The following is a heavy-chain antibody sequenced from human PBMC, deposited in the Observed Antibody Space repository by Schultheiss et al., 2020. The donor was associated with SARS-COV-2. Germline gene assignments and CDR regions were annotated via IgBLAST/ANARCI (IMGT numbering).Heavy chain of an antibody. CDR3: ARNWNDHLDI. D-gene: IGHD1-1*01. V-gene: IGHV4-34*08. Sequence: GSLRLSCAASGFTFSSYGMHWVRQPPGKGLEWIGEINHSGSTNYNPSLKSRVTISVDTSKNQFSLKLSSVTAADTAVYYCARNWNDHLDIWGQGTMVTVSS. J-gene: IGHJ3*02. CDR1: GFTFSSYG. CDR2: INHSGST.